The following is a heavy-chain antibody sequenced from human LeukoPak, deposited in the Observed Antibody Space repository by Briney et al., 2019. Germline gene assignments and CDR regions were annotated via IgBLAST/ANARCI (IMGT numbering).Heavy chain of an antibody. CDR3: ARSGGSGFQLDS. D-gene: IGHD1-26*01. CDR1: GGSIGSYY. CDR2: SYTTGST. Sequence: PSETLSLTCTVSGGSIGSYYWSWIRQPVGKGLEWIGRSYTTGSTNYNPSLKSRVTMSLDTSKNQLSLSLSSVTAADTAVYYCARSGGSGFQLDSWGQGTLVTVSS. J-gene: IGHJ4*02. V-gene: IGHV4-4*07.